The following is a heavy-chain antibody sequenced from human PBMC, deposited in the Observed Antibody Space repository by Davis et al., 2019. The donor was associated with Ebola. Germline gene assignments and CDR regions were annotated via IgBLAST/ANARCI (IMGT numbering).Heavy chain of an antibody. V-gene: IGHV3-9*01. CDR2: ISWNSGSI. Sequence: PGGSLRLSCAASGFTFDDYAMHWVRQAPGKGLEWVSGISWNSGSIGYADSVKGRFTISRDNAKNSLYLQMNSLRDEDTAVYYCARGLSLVLMGYYYGMDVWGQGTTVTVSS. J-gene: IGHJ6*02. CDR3: ARGLSLVLMGYYYGMDV. CDR1: GFTFDDYA. D-gene: IGHD3-16*01.